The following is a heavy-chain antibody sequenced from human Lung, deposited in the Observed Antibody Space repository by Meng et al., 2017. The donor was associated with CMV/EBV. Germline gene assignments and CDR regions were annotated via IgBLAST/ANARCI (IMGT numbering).Heavy chain of an antibody. CDR1: GFSLNTAGLG. J-gene: IGHJ2*01. Sequence: SGFSLNTAGLGVGCVRQPAGKAPEWLALVYWNDDNRYSPSLRNRITITKDTSKNQAVLTMSNMDPVDTATYYCAHYGDYRFGWYFDLWGRGTLVTVSS. CDR2: VYWNDDN. V-gene: IGHV2-5*01. D-gene: IGHD4-17*01. CDR3: AHYGDYRFGWYFDL.